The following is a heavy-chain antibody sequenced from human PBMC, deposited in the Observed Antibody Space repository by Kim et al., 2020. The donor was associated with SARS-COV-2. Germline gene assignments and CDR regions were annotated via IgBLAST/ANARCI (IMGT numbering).Heavy chain of an antibody. J-gene: IGHJ4*02. CDR2: ST. V-gene: IGHV1-46*01. Sequence: STGYAQKFQGRVTMTRDTSTSTVYMELSSLRSEDTAVYYCARKIVGAFSNWGQGTLVTVSS. CDR3: ARKIVGAFSN. D-gene: IGHD1-26*01.